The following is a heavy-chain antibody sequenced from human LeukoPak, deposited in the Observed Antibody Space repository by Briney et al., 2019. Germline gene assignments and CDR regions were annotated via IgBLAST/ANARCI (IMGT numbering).Heavy chain of an antibody. CDR2: ISQNGDS. CDR1: GGSLSFYY. V-gene: IGHV4-34*01. J-gene: IGHJ4*02. Sequence: SETLSLTCGVSGGSLSFYYWSWIRQSPGKGLEWIAEISQNGDSNYNMSLKSRVTISLDKSKNQVSLKLSSVTAADTAVYYCARFLGYCSGGSCQGDYYFDYWGQGTLVTVSS. D-gene: IGHD2-15*01. CDR3: ARFLGYCSGGSCQGDYYFDY.